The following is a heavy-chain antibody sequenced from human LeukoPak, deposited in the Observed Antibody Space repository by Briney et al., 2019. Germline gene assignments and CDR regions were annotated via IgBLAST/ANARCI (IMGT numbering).Heavy chain of an antibody. D-gene: IGHD3-22*01. CDR2: INHSGST. J-gene: IGHJ6*03. CDR1: GGSFSGYY. Sequence: SETLSLTCAVYGGSFSGYYWSWIRQPPGKGLEWIGEINHSGSTNYNPSLKSRVTISVDTSKNQLSLKLSSVTAADTAVYYCSGGSGYYYGAEYYYYMDVWGKGTTVTVSS. V-gene: IGHV4-34*03. CDR3: SGGSGYYYGAEYYYYMDV.